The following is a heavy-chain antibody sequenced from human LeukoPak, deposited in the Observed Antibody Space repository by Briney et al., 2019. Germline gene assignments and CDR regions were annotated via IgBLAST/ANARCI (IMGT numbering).Heavy chain of an antibody. D-gene: IGHD2/OR15-2a*01. Sequence: ASVKVSCKASGCTFTNYYMHWVRQAPGQGLEWMGRINPSDGDTSYAQKFQGRLTMTRDTSTSTFYMELSRLRSEDTAVYYCARSFYDLLATFDYWGQGTLVTVSS. CDR1: GCTFTNYY. J-gene: IGHJ4*02. CDR3: ARSFYDLLATFDY. V-gene: IGHV1-46*01. CDR2: INPSDGDT.